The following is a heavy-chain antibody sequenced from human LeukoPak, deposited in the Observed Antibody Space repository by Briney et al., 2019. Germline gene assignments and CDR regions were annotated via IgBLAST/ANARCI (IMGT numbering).Heavy chain of an antibody. CDR1: GFTISSIH. V-gene: IGHV3-53*01. CDR3: PRASSYYLGNY. CDR2: IYGGGSR. D-gene: IGHD3-22*01. Sequence: PGGSLRLSCAASGFTISSIHMSWVRQAPGKGLEWVSVIYGGGSRYYDDSVEGRFTISRDNSENTLYLQMNSLKAEDTAVDYCPRASSYYLGNYWGQGTLVTVSS. J-gene: IGHJ4*02.